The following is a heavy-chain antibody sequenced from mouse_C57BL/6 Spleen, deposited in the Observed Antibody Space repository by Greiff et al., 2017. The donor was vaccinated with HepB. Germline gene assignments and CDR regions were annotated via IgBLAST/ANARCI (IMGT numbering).Heavy chain of an antibody. D-gene: IGHD3-1*01. J-gene: IGHJ1*03. V-gene: IGHV1-72*01. Sequence: QVQLKQPGAELVKPGASVKLSCKASGYTFTSYWMHWVKQRPGRGLEWIGRIDPNSGGTKYNEKFKSKATLTVDKPSSTAYMQLSSLTSDDSAVYYCAREGLDPYWYFDVWGTGTTVTVSS. CDR1: GYTFTSYW. CDR2: IDPNSGGT. CDR3: AREGLDPYWYFDV.